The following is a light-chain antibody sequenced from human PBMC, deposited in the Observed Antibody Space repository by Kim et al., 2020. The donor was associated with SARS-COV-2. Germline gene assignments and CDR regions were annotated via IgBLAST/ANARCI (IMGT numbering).Light chain of an antibody. CDR2: GAS. CDR1: QSVSSTY. V-gene: IGKV3-20*01. CDR3: QHYGNSPYT. Sequence: LSPGERATPSCRASQSVSSTYLVWYQQKPGQAPRLLISGASSRATGIPDRFSGSGSGTDFTLTISRLEPEDFAVYYCQHYGNSPYTFGQGTKLEIK. J-gene: IGKJ2*01.